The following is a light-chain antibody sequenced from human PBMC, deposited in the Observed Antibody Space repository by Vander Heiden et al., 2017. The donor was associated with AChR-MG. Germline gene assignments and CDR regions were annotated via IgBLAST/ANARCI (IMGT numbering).Light chain of an antibody. J-gene: IGLJ3*02. CDR1: TSNIGSTT. CDR3: SAWDDSLNGLWV. Sequence: QSVLPQPPSASGTPGQRVTISCSGSTSNIGSTTINWYQQLPGAAPNLLIFNNNERPSGVPDRFSGSKSGTSASPAISGLQPEDEADDYCSAWDDSLNGLWVFGGGTKLTVL. V-gene: IGLV1-44*01. CDR2: NNN.